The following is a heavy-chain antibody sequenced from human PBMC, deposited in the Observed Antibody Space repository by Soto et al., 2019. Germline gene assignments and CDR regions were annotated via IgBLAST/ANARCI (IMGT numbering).Heavy chain of an antibody. Sequence: PGGSLRLSCAASGFTFSSYSMNWVRQAPGKGLEWVSSISSSSSYIYYADSVKGRFTISRDNAKNSLYLQMNSLRAEDTAVYYCAGSGYYTGLSGDYYYYYMDVWGKGTTVTVSS. J-gene: IGHJ6*03. V-gene: IGHV3-21*01. CDR3: AGSGYYTGLSGDYYYYYMDV. D-gene: IGHD3-3*01. CDR2: ISSSSSYI. CDR1: GFTFSSYS.